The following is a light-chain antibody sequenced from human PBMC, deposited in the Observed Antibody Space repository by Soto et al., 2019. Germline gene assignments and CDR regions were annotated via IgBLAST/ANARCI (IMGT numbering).Light chain of an antibody. Sequence: EIELTQCPAKRPLTPRQRATLSCRTSQSVSSNLAWYQQKPGQAPRLLIYGASTRATGIPARFSGSGSGTEFTLTISSLQSEDFAVYYCQQYNNWPPWTFGQGTKVDIK. CDR2: GAS. CDR1: QSVSSN. V-gene: IGKV3-15*01. CDR3: QQYNNWPPWT. J-gene: IGKJ1*01.